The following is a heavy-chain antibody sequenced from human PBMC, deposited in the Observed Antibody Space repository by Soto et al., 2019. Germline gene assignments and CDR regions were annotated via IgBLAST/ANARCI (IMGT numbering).Heavy chain of an antibody. CDR3: ASGASRWYPYFFDP. CDR2: IIPYYNTL. V-gene: IGHV1-69*01. J-gene: IGHJ5*02. D-gene: IGHD6-13*01. CDR1: EGTFNSYA. Sequence: QAQVVQSGAEVRKPGSSVKLSCKASEGTFNSYAIAWVRQAPGQGLEWMGGIIPYYNTLNYAQKFQDRVTITADDSTNTVYMELSSLRSDDTAVYFWASGASRWYPYFFDPWAQGTLVTVSS.